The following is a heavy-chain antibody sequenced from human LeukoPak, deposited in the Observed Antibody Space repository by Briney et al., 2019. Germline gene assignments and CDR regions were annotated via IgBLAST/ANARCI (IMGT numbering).Heavy chain of an antibody. CDR2: ISYDGSNK. D-gene: IGHD5-18*01. V-gene: IGHV3-30*04. CDR3: ARGASGYSYG. Sequence: PGGSLRLSCAASGFTFSSYAMHWVRQAPGKGLEWVAVISYDGSNKYYADSVKGRFIISRDNSKNTLYLQMNSLRAEDTAVYYCARGASGYSYGWGQGTLVTVSS. CDR1: GFTFSSYA. J-gene: IGHJ4*02.